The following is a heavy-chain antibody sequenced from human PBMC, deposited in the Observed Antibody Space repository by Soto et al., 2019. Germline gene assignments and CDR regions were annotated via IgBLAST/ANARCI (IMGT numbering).Heavy chain of an antibody. Sequence: ASVKVSCKASGYTFTSYDINWVRQATGQGLEWMGWMNPNSGNTGYAQKFQGRVTMTRNTSISTAYMELSSLRSEDTAVYYCARGLFSMGRGVIITEDAFEIWGQGTMVTVAS. J-gene: IGHJ3*02. V-gene: IGHV1-8*01. CDR2: MNPNSGNT. D-gene: IGHD3-10*01. CDR3: ARGLFSMGRGVIITEDAFEI. CDR1: GYTFTSYD.